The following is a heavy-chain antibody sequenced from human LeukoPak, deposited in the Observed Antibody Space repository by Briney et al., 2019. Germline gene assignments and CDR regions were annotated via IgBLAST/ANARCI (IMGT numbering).Heavy chain of an antibody. D-gene: IGHD2-15*01. Sequence: SVKVSCKASGYTFTGYYMHWVRQAPGQGLEWMGWINPNSGGTNYAQKFQGRVTMTRDTSISTAYMELSRLRSDDTAVYYCAKAVVAATINWFDPWGQGTLVTVSS. CDR3: AKAVVAATINWFDP. J-gene: IGHJ5*02. V-gene: IGHV1-2*02. CDR1: GYTFTGYY. CDR2: INPNSGGT.